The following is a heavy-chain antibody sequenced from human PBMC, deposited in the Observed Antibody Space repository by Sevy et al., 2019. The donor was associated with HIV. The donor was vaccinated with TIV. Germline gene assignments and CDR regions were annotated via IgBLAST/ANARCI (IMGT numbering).Heavy chain of an antibody. Sequence: GGSLRLSCAASGLSFRSYELNWVRQAPGKGLKWISYISTGGGTIFYADSVKGRFTISRDNAKNSVFLQMNSLRAEDTAVYFCATSRRDYYNYYFDYWGHRTLVTVSS. CDR1: GLSFRSYE. J-gene: IGHJ4*01. D-gene: IGHD3-22*01. CDR2: ISTGGGTI. CDR3: ATSRRDYYNYYFDY. V-gene: IGHV3-48*03.